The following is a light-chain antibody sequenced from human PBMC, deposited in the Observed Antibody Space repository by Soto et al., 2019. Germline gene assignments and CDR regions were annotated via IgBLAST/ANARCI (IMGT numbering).Light chain of an antibody. CDR3: STWGASLSGRV. V-gene: IGLV1-47*02. J-gene: IGLJ3*02. CDR1: SSNIGNNF. Sequence: QSVLTQPPSASGTPGQKVTISCSGGSSNIGNNFVSWYQQLPGTAPKLLIYSDDQRPSGVPDRVSGSKSGTSASLAISGLRSEDEADYYCSTWGASLSGRVFGGGTKLTVL. CDR2: SDD.